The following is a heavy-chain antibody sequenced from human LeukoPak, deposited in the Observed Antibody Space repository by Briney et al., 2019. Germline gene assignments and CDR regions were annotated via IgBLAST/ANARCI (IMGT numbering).Heavy chain of an antibody. CDR2: IYYSGNT. CDR1: GGSISSYY. Sequence: SETLSLTCTVSGGSISSYYWSWLRQPPGKGLEWIGYIYYSGNTNYNPSLKSRVTISVDTSKKQFSLKLSSVTAADTAVYYCARARGVTANFDYWGQGTLVTVSS. D-gene: IGHD2-21*02. CDR3: ARARGVTANFDY. J-gene: IGHJ4*02. V-gene: IGHV4-59*01.